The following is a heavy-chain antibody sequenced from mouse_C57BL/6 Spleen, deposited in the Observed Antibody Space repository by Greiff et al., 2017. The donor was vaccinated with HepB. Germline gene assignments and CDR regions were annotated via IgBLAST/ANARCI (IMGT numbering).Heavy chain of an antibody. CDR3: ARFTPVVAYYFDY. J-gene: IGHJ2*01. D-gene: IGHD1-1*01. Sequence: VMLVESGAELARPGASVKMSCKASGYTFTSYTMHWVKQRPGQGLEWIGYINPSSGYTKYNQKFKDKATLTADKSSSTAYMQLSSLTSEDSAVYYCARFTPVVAYYFDYWGQGTTLTVSS. V-gene: IGHV1-4*01. CDR2: INPSSGYT. CDR1: GYTFTSYT.